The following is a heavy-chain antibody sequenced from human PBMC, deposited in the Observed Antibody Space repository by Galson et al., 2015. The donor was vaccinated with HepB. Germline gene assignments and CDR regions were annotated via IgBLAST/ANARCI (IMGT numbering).Heavy chain of an antibody. D-gene: IGHD2-8*01. J-gene: IGHJ4*02. CDR1: GFSLTTRGMA. Sequence: PALVKPTQTLTLTCTFSGFSLTTRGMAVAWIRQPPGKALEWLALIYWDDDRRYSPSLKRRLTISKDTSKNQVVLTMTSMDPVDTATYFCARSSGGYSTSGFCWGFDFWGQCTLVTVSS. CDR3: ARSSGGYSTSGFCWGFDF. V-gene: IGHV2-5*02. CDR2: IYWDDDR.